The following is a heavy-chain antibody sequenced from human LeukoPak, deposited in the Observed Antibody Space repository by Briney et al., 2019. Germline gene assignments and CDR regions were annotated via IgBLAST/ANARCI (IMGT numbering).Heavy chain of an antibody. CDR1: GGSLSGYY. Sequence: SETLSLTCAVYGGSLSGYYWSWIRQPPGKGLEWIGEINHSGSTNYNPSLKSRVTISVDTSKNQFSLKLSSVTAADTAVYYCARGHGYYYYGVDVWGKGTTVTVSS. V-gene: IGHV4-34*01. CDR2: INHSGST. J-gene: IGHJ6*04. CDR3: ARGHGYYYYGVDV.